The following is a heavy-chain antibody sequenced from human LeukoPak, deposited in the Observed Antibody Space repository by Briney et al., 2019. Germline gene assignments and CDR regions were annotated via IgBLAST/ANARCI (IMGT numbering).Heavy chain of an antibody. CDR3: ARAGSLLRWFSPVDY. V-gene: IGHV4-59*01. J-gene: IGHJ4*02. CDR2: IYYSGST. Sequence: SETLSLTCTVSGGSISSYYWSWIRQPSGKGLEWIGYIYYSGSTDYNPSLKSRVTISVDTSKNQFSLKLSSVTAADTAVYYCARAGSLLRWFSPVDYWGQGTLVTVSS. CDR1: GGSISSYY. D-gene: IGHD4-23*01.